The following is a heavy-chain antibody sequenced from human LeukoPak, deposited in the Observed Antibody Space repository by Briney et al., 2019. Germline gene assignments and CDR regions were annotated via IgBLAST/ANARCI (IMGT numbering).Heavy chain of an antibody. Sequence: SETLSLTCTVSGGSISNYYWSWIRQPPGKGLDWIGYIYYSGSTNYSPSFKSRVTISIDTSKNQFSLRLSSVTAADPAVYYCARSFSGTYPGLDDWGQGTLVAVSS. CDR1: GGSISNYY. D-gene: IGHD3-10*01. CDR2: IYYSGST. CDR3: ARSFSGTYPGLDD. V-gene: IGHV4-59*08. J-gene: IGHJ4*02.